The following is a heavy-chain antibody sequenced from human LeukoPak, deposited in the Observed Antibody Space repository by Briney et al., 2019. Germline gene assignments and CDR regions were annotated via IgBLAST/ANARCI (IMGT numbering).Heavy chain of an antibody. V-gene: IGHV3-74*01. CDR2: INSDGRST. J-gene: IGHJ4*02. CDR3: ARAVGITSGGY. CDR1: GFTFSNYW. D-gene: IGHD1-26*01. Sequence: GSLRLSCAASGFTFSNYWMYWVRQVPGKGLVWVSAINSDGRSTSYADSVKGRFTISRDNAKNTLYLQMNSLRAEDTAVYYCARAVGITSGGYWGQETLVTVSS.